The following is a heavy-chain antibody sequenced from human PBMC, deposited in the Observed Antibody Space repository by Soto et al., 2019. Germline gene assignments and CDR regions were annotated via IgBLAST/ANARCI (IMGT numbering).Heavy chain of an antibody. Sequence: QVRLVQSGAEVKKPGSSVKVSCKASGGTFSSYAISWVRQAPGQGLEWMGGIIPIFGTANYAQKFQGRVTITADESTSTAYMELSSLRSEDTAVYYCARDPSPYYYGSGSYSWFDPWGQGTLVTVSS. D-gene: IGHD3-10*01. V-gene: IGHV1-69*01. CDR3: ARDPSPYYYGSGSYSWFDP. CDR1: GGTFSSYA. J-gene: IGHJ5*02. CDR2: IIPIFGTA.